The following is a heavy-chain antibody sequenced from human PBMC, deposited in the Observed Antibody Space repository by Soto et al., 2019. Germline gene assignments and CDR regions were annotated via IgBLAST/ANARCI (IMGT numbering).Heavy chain of an antibody. V-gene: IGHV6-1*01. CDR2: TYYRSKWYN. CDR1: GDSVSSNSAA. J-gene: IGHJ4*02. CDR3: AREPYDFWSGSLEY. Sequence: SQTLSLTCAISGDSVSSNSAAWNWIRQSPSRGLEWLGRTYYRSKWYNDYAVCVKSRITINPDTSKNQLSLQLNSVTPEDTAVYYCAREPYDFWSGSLEYWGQGTMVTVSS. D-gene: IGHD3-3*01.